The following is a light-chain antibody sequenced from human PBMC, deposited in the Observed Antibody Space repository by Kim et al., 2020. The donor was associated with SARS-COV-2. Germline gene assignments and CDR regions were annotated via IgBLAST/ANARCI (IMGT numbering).Light chain of an antibody. V-gene: IGKV3-20*01. J-gene: IGKJ1*01. Sequence: EIVLTQSPGTLSLSPGERATLSCRASQSISSTYLAWYQQKPGQAPRLLMYGVSTRATGFPARFSGSGSGTDFTLTISRLEPEDFAVYYCQQYGSSPSTFGQGTQVDIK. CDR1: QSISSTY. CDR3: QQYGSSPST. CDR2: GVS.